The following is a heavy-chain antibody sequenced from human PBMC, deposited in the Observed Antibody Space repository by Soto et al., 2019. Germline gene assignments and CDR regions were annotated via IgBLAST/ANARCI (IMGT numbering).Heavy chain of an antibody. D-gene: IGHD6-19*01. J-gene: IGHJ6*02. CDR3: ARSTYSSGWYPYGVDV. Sequence: GESLKISCKGSGYSLTSYWIGWVRQMPGKGLEWMGIIYPGDSDTRYSPSFQGQVTISADKSISTAYLQWSSLKASDTAMYYCARSTYSSGWYPYGVDVWGQGTTVTVSS. CDR2: IYPGDSDT. V-gene: IGHV5-51*01. CDR1: GYSLTSYW.